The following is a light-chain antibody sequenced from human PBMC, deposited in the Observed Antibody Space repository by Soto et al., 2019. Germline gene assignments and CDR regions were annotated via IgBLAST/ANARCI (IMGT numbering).Light chain of an antibody. J-gene: IGKJ4*01. Sequence: EIVLTQSPGTLSLSPGEIATLSCRAGQCVSSTYLAWYQQKPGQAPRLLIYGASSRATGIPERFSGSGSGTDVSLTISRLEPEDFAVYYCQQDGSSPLTFGGGTKVEIK. V-gene: IGKV3-20*01. CDR1: QCVSSTY. CDR3: QQDGSSPLT. CDR2: GAS.